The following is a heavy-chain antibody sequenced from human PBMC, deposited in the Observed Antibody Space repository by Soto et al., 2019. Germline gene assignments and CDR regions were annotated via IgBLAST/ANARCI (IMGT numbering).Heavy chain of an antibody. CDR2: ISYDGSNK. D-gene: IGHD3-10*01. J-gene: IGHJ6*02. CDR3: SGTDYGMYG. CDR1: GFTFSSYG. V-gene: IGHV3-30*03. Sequence: GGSMRLSCAASGFTFSSYGMHWVRQAPGKGLEWVAVISYDGSNKYYADSVKGRFTISRDNSKNTLYLQMNSPRAEDTAVYYASGTDYGMYGWDQRTKVTV.